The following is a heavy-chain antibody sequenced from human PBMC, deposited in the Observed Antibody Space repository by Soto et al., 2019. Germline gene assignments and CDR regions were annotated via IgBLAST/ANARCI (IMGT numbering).Heavy chain of an antibody. CDR3: AKDIEGYDYIWGSYRYTDY. Sequence: GGSLRLSCAASGFTFSSYAMSWVRQAPGKGLEWVSAISGSGGSTYYADSVKGRFTISRDNSKNTLYLQMNSLRAEDTAVYYCAKDIEGYDYIWGSYRYTDYWGQGTLVTVSS. J-gene: IGHJ4*02. D-gene: IGHD3-16*02. CDR2: ISGSGGST. V-gene: IGHV3-23*01. CDR1: GFTFSSYA.